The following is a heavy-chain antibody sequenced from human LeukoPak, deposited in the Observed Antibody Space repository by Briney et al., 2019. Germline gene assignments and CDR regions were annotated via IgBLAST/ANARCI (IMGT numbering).Heavy chain of an antibody. J-gene: IGHJ4*01. CDR3: AKGVPIAAAGSPGYYFDY. CDR1: GFTFSSYA. CDR2: ISGSGGST. Sequence: GGSLRLSCAASGFTFSSYAMSWVRQAPGKGLEWVSAISGSGGSTYYADPVKGRFTISRDNSKNTLYLQMHSLRAEDTSVYYCAKGVPIAAAGSPGYYFDYWGQGTLVTVSS. D-gene: IGHD6-13*01. V-gene: IGHV3-23*01.